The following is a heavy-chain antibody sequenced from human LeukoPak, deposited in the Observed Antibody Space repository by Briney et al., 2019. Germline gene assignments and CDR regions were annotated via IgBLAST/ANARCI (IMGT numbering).Heavy chain of an antibody. Sequence: PGGSLRLSCAASGFTFSSYGMSWVRQAPGKGLEWVPAISGSGGSTYYADSVKGRFTISRDNSKNTLYLQMNSLRAEDTAVYYCAKEGVLLWFGELLYYFDYWGQGTLVTVSS. V-gene: IGHV3-23*01. D-gene: IGHD3-10*01. J-gene: IGHJ4*02. CDR2: ISGSGGST. CDR1: GFTFSSYG. CDR3: AKEGVLLWFGELLYYFDY.